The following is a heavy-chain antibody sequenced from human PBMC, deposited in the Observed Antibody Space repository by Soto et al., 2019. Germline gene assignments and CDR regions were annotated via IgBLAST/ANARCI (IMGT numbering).Heavy chain of an antibody. D-gene: IGHD6-19*01. CDR2: TSARGGST. CDR1: GFTFSASA. V-gene: IGHV3-23*01. CDR3: AKGGQLISSAWDMGY. Sequence: EVQLLESGGGLVQPGGSLRLSCAASGFTFSASAMSWVRQAPGKGLEWVSATSARGGSTYYADSVKGRFTLSRDKSKNTRYLQMNRLRAEDTAVYYCAKGGQLISSAWDMGYWGQGTLVTVYS. J-gene: IGHJ4*02.